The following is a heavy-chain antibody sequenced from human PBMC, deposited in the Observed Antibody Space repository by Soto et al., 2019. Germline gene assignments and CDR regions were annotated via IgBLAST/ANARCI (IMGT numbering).Heavy chain of an antibody. J-gene: IGHJ6*02. CDR2: IYPGDSDT. V-gene: IGHV5-51*03. CDR1: GYSFTSYW. D-gene: IGHD6-13*01. CDR3: ALFEAAAGTGYYGMDV. Sequence: EVQLVQSGAEVKKPGESLKISCKGSGYSFTSYWIGWVRQMPGKGLEWMGIIYPGDSDTRYSPSFQGQVTISADKSISTAYLRWSSLKASDTAMYYCALFEAAAGTGYYGMDVWGQGTTVTVSS.